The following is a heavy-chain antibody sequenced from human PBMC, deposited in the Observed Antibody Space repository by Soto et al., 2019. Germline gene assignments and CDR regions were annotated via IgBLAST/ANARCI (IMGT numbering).Heavy chain of an antibody. J-gene: IGHJ5*01. CDR1: GFTFSSYW. V-gene: IGHV3-7*01. CDR3: ARARTGTNPKPHWFDS. CDR2: IKQDGSEK. D-gene: IGHD1-1*01. Sequence: EVQLVESGGDLVQSGGSLRLSCAASGFTFSSYWMSWVRQAPGKGLEWVATIKQDGSEKYYVDSVKGRFTISRDNAKNSLNLQMNSLRAEDTAVYYCARARTGTNPKPHWFDSWGKGTLVNVSS.